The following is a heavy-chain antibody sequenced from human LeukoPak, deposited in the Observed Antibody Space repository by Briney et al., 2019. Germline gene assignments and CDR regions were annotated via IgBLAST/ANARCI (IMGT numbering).Heavy chain of an antibody. V-gene: IGHV4-59*01. CDR1: GGSTSSYY. CDR2: IYYGGST. CDR3: ARGLAVAVHFDY. Sequence: PSETLSLTCTVSGGSTSSYYWSWIRQPPGKGLEWIGYIYYGGSTNYNPSLKSRVTISVDTSKNQFSLKLSSVTAADTAVYYCARGLAVAVHFDYWGQGTLVTVSS. D-gene: IGHD6-19*01. J-gene: IGHJ4*02.